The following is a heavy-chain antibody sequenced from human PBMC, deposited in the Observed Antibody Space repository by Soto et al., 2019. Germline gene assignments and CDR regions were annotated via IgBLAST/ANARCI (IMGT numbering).Heavy chain of an antibody. CDR2: ISGSGDST. J-gene: IGHJ2*01. D-gene: IGHD3-3*01. CDR1: GFTFSSYA. CDR3: AKDPSATKYDYGYFDL. Sequence: EVQLLESGGGLVQPGGSLRLSCAASGFTFSSYAMSWVRQVPVKGLEWVSGISGSGDSTYYADSVKGRFTISRDNSKNTLYLQMTSPGAGDTAVYYCAKDPSATKYDYGYFDLWGRGTLVTASS. V-gene: IGHV3-23*01.